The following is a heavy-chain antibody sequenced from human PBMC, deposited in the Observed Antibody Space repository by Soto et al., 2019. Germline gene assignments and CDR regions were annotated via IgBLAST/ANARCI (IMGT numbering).Heavy chain of an antibody. Sequence: GESLKISCKGSGYSFTSYWIGWVRQMPGKGLAWMGIIYPGASDTRYSPSFQGQVTISADKSISTAYLHWSRLKASATAIYYCARRGPGSSWSSTPRLYYYGMDVGGQGTTVTVSS. CDR2: IYPGASDT. CDR3: ARRGPGSSWSSTPRLYYYGMDV. V-gene: IGHV5-51*01. CDR1: GYSFTSYW. J-gene: IGHJ6*02. D-gene: IGHD6-13*01.